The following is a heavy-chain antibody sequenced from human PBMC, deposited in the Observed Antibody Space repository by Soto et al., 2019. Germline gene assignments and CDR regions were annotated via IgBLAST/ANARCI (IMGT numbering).Heavy chain of an antibody. Sequence: GGSLRLSCAASGFTFSSYAMSWVRQAPGKGLEWVSAISGSGGSTYYADSVKGRFTISRDNSKNTLYLQMNSLRAEDTAVYYCVKSLLKGWYLHPGWFDPWGQGTLVTVSS. J-gene: IGHJ5*02. V-gene: IGHV3-23*01. CDR3: VKSLLKGWYLHPGWFDP. CDR2: ISGSGGST. D-gene: IGHD6-19*01. CDR1: GFTFSSYA.